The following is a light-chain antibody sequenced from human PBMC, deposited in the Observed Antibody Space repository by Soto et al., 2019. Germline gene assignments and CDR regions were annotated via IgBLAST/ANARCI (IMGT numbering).Light chain of an antibody. Sequence: EIVLTQSPATLSVSPGERAILSCRASQSISTKLAWYQQKPGRAPRLLLYGASTRATGIPARFSGSGSGTEFTLTINSLQSEDFAVYYCQEYNKWFSISFGQGTRLEIK. CDR2: GAS. J-gene: IGKJ5*01. V-gene: IGKV3-15*01. CDR1: QSISTK. CDR3: QEYNKWFSIS.